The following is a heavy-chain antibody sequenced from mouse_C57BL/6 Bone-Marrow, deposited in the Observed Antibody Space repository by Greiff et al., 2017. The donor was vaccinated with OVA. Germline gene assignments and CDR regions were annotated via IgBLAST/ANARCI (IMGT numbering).Heavy chain of an antibody. D-gene: IGHD2-4*01. CDR1: GYTFTDYE. J-gene: IGHJ3*01. CDR2: IDPETGGT. Sequence: VPLQQSGAELVRPGASVTLSFQASGYTFTDYEMHWVKQTPVHGLEWIGAIDPETGGTAYNQKFKGKAILTADKSSSTAYMELRSLTSEDSAVYYCTRDDFAWFAYWGQGTLVTVSA. CDR3: TRDDFAWFAY. V-gene: IGHV1-15*01.